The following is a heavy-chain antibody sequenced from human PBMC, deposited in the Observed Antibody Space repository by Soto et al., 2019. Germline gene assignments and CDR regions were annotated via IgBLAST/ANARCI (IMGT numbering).Heavy chain of an antibody. CDR2: IYYSGST. D-gene: IGHD6-13*01. J-gene: IGHJ5*02. V-gene: IGHV4-39*01. Sequence: SETLSLTCTVPGGSISSSSYYWGWIRQPPGKGLEWIGSIYYSGSTYYNPSLKSRVTISVDTSKNQFSLKLSSVTAADTAVYYCARHSYIAAAGIGWFDPWGQGTLVTVSS. CDR3: ARHSYIAAAGIGWFDP. CDR1: GGSISSSSYY.